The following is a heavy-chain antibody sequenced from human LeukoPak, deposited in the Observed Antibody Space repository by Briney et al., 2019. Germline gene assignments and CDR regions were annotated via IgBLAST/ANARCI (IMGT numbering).Heavy chain of an antibody. CDR3: ARAQYRSSTSCYGLAVLLSGV. D-gene: IGHD2-2*01. V-gene: IGHV1-46*01. CDR1: GYTFTGYY. CDR2: INPSGGST. Sequence: ASVKVSCKASGYTFTGYYMHWVRQAPGQGLEWMGIINPSGGSTSYAQKFQGRVTMTRDTSTSTVYMELSSLRSEDTAVYYCARAQYRSSTSCYGLAVLLSGVWGQGTLVTVSS. J-gene: IGHJ4*02.